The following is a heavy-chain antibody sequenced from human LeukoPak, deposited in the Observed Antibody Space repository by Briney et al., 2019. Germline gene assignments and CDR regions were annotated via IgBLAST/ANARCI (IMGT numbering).Heavy chain of an antibody. V-gene: IGHV1-18*01. CDR2: ISAYNGNT. CDR1: GYTFTSYG. Sequence: ASVKVSCTASGYTFTSYGISWVRQAPGQGLEWMGWISAYNGNTNYAQKLQGRVTMTTDTTTSTAYMELRSLRSDDTAVYYCARDWSGDSSGGYPFDYWGQGTLVTASS. D-gene: IGHD3-22*01. J-gene: IGHJ4*02. CDR3: ARDWSGDSSGGYPFDY.